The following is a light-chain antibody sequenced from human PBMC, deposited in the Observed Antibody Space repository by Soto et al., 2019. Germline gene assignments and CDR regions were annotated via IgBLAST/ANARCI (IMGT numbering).Light chain of an antibody. CDR1: SSDVGGYNY. CDR2: EVS. V-gene: IGLV2-8*01. CDR3: SSYAGQQQSV. J-gene: IGLJ1*01. Sequence: LTQPPSASGSPGQSVTISCTGTSSDVGGYNYVSWYQQQPGKAPKLMIYEVSKRPSGVPDRFSGSKSGNTASLTVSGLQAEDEADYYCSSYAGQQQSVFGTGTKVTVL.